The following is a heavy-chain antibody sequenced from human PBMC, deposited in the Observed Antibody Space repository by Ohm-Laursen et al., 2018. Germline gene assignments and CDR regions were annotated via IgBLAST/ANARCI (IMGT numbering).Heavy chain of an antibody. J-gene: IGHJ4*02. CDR2: ISYSGTT. D-gene: IGHD6-19*01. CDR3: ARDRRSGWTTDFDH. Sequence: GTLSLTCIVSGGSINTYYWSWIRQPPGKGLEWIGYISYSGTTSYSPSLKSRVTISVDTSKNQFSLKLTSVTAADTAIYYCARDRRSGWTTDFDHWGQGILVTVSS. CDR1: GGSINTYY. V-gene: IGHV4-59*01.